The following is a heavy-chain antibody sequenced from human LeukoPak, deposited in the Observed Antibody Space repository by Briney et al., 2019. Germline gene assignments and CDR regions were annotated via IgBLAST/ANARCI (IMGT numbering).Heavy chain of an antibody. CDR1: GFTFSDYY. V-gene: IGHV3-11*01. Sequence: PGGSLRLSCAASGFTFSDYYMSWIRQAPGKGLEWVSYISSSGSTIYYADSVKGRFTISRDNAKNSLCLQMNSLRAEDTAVYYCAREYSSGYYYFDYWGQGTLVTVSS. D-gene: IGHD6-19*01. CDR3: AREYSSGYYYFDY. J-gene: IGHJ4*02. CDR2: ISSSGSTI.